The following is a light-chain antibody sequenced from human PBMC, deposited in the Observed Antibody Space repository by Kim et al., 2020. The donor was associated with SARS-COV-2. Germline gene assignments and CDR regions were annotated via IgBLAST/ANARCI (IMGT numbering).Light chain of an antibody. V-gene: IGKV1-39*01. CDR1: QSVSNY. CDR2: AAS. J-gene: IGKJ2*02. CDR3: QQSYSTPSCT. Sequence: DIQMTQSPSSLSASIRDRVTITCRASQSVSNYLNWYQQKPGKAPQLLIYAASNLQSGVPSRFSGSGSGTHFTLTISSLQPEDFATYYCQQSYSTPSCTFGQGTKLEI.